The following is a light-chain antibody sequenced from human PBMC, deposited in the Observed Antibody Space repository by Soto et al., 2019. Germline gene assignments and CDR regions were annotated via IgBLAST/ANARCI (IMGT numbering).Light chain of an antibody. Sequence: QSALTQPPSVSGSPGQSVTISCTGTSTDVGAYNFVSWYQQYPGKAPKLMIYEVNYRPSGISYRFSGSKSGNTASLIISGLQTEDEADYYCSSYTTTSNVLFGGGTKVTVL. V-gene: IGLV2-14*01. J-gene: IGLJ2*01. CDR1: STDVGAYNF. CDR3: SSYTTTSNVL. CDR2: EVN.